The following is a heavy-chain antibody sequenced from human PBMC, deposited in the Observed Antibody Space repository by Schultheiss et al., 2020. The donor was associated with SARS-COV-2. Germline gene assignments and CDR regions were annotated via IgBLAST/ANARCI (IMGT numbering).Heavy chain of an antibody. D-gene: IGHD3-22*01. CDR1: GGSISSYY. CDR2: IYYSGST. CDR3: ARASSSGGYYDSSGYLGY. Sequence: GSLRLSCTVSGGSISSYYWSWIRQPPGKGLEWIGYIYYSGSTNYNPSLKSRVTISVDTSKNQFSLKLSSVTAADTAVYYCARASSSGGYYDSSGYLGYWGQGTLVTVSS. V-gene: IGHV4-59*08. J-gene: IGHJ4*02.